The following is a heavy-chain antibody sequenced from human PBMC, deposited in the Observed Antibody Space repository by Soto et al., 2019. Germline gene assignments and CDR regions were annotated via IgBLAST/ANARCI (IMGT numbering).Heavy chain of an antibody. J-gene: IGHJ4*02. V-gene: IGHV4-34*01. CDR1: GWSFSGYY. D-gene: IGHD6-13*01. Sequence: KTSETLSLTCSVYGWSFSGYYWTWIRQPPGKGLEWIGEINDSGGTDYNPSLKSRVTISLDTSKNQLSLKLSSVTAADTAVYYCARGRKGFSSSCYVDWGQGTLVTVSS. CDR3: ARGRKGFSSSCYVD. CDR2: INDSGGT.